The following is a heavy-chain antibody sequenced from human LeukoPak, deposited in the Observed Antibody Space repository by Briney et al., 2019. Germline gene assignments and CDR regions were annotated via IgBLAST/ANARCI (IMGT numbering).Heavy chain of an antibody. CDR3: AKDLRRIAAYYFDY. CDR2: ISSDGRDK. V-gene: IGHV3-30*18. D-gene: IGHD6-25*01. J-gene: IGHJ4*02. CDR1: GFTFSSYA. Sequence: GRSLRLSCAASGFTFSSYAIHWVRQAPGKGLEWVAVISSDGRDKHHADSVKGRFTIPRDNSKNTLFLQTNSLRPEDTAVYYCAKDLRRIAAYYFDYWGQGTLVTVSS.